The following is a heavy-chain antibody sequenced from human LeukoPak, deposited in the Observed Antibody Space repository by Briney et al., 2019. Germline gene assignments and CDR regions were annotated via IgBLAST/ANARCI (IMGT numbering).Heavy chain of an antibody. CDR2: IRGGGENT. Sequence: GGSLRLSCAASGFTFSTYSMSWVRQAPGKGLEWVSAIRGGGENTYYADSVKGRFTISRDNSKDTLSLQMVSLRAEDTAVYYCAKISWDGRGTFYWGQGTLVTVSS. J-gene: IGHJ4*02. V-gene: IGHV3-23*01. CDR1: GFTFSTYS. CDR3: AKISWDGRGTFY. D-gene: IGHD2-15*01.